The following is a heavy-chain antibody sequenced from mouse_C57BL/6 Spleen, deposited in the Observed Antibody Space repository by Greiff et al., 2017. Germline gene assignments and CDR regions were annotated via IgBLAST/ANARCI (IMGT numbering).Heavy chain of an antibody. Sequence: VQLQQSGAELARPGASVKLSCKASGYTFTSYGISWVKQRTGQGLEWIGEIYPRSGNTYYNEKFKGKATLTADKSSSTAYMELSSLTNEDSAVYYCTRVRHYYAMDYWGQGTSVTVSS. CDR1: GYTFTSYG. CDR3: TRVRHYYAMDY. CDR2: IYPRSGNT. J-gene: IGHJ4*01. V-gene: IGHV1-81*01.